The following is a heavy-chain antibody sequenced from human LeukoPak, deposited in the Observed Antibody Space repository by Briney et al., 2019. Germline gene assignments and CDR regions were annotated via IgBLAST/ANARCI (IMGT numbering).Heavy chain of an antibody. CDR1: GGSISGGGYY. J-gene: IGHJ4*02. D-gene: IGHD3-22*01. V-gene: IGHV4-30-2*01. CDR3: VRGSGYYYGDFDC. CDR2: IYHSGST. Sequence: SETLSLTCTVSGGSISGGGYYWSWIRQPPGKGLEWIGYIYHSGSTYYNPSLKSRVTISVDRSKNQFSLKLSSVTAADTAVYYCVRGSGYYYGDFDCWGQGTLVTVSS.